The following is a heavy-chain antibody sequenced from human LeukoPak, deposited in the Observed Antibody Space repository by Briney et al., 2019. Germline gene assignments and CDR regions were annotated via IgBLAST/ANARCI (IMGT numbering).Heavy chain of an antibody. CDR2: IYPGDSDT. D-gene: IGHD2-2*01. J-gene: IGHJ5*02. Sequence: GESLKISCKGSGYSFTSYWIGWVRQMPGKGLEWMGIIYPGDSDTRYSPSFQGQVTISADKSISTAYLQWSSLKASDTVMYYCARSIDIVVVPAAMWFDPWGQGTLVTVSS. V-gene: IGHV5-51*01. CDR1: GYSFTSYW. CDR3: ARSIDIVVVPAAMWFDP.